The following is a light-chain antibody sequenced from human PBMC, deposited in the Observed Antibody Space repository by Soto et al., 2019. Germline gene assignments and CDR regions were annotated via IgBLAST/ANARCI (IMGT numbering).Light chain of an antibody. CDR3: SSYAGGSSMV. Sequence: QAVVTQPASVSGPPGQSIVISCNGSSSDVGSYDLVSWYLQYPGKAPKVIIFEGSKRPSGVSSRFSGSKSGNTASLTISGLQADDDGDYYCSSYAGGSSMVFGGGTKLTVL. CDR2: EGS. J-gene: IGLJ3*02. V-gene: IGLV2-23*01. CDR1: SSDVGSYDL.